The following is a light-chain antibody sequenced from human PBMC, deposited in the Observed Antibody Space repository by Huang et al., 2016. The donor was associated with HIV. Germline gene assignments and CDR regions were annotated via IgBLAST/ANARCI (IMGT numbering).Light chain of an antibody. CDR3: QQSSNWPPIYT. CDR2: RTS. V-gene: IGKV3-15*01. J-gene: IGKJ2*01. CDR1: QSIKNN. Sequence: EVVMTQSPDTLSVSPRERATVSCKTSQSIKNNVAWYQQKPGQAPRLLIYRTSTRATGVPARFSGGGSGTEFTLTISSLQSEDFGIYYCQQSSNWPPIYTFGQGTKLEI.